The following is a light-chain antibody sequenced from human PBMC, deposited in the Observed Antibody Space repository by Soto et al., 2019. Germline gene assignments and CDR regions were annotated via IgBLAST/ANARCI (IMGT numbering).Light chain of an antibody. Sequence: QSVLTQPPSASGSPGQSVAISCTGTSSDVGGYNYVSWYQQHPGKAPKLMIYEVNKRPSGVPDRFSSSKSGNTAALTVSGLEAEDEADYYCSSYAGSSNVFVTGTKVTVL. CDR3: SSYAGSSNV. CDR2: EVN. V-gene: IGLV2-8*01. CDR1: SSDVGGYNY. J-gene: IGLJ1*01.